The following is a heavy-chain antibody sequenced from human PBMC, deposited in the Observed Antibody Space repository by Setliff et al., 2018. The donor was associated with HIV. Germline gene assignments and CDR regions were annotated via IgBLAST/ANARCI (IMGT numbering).Heavy chain of an antibody. CDR3: ARGMDYYDTSGYYQYYFDY. D-gene: IGHD3-22*01. V-gene: IGHV1-2*04. CDR1: GYTFTGYY. CDR2: INPNSGGT. Sequence: ASVKVSRKASGYTFTGYYMHWVRQAPGQGLEWMGWINPNSGGTTYAQKFQGWITMTRDTSISTAYMELSRLRSDDTAVYYCARGMDYYDTSGYYQYYFDYWGQGTLVTVSS. J-gene: IGHJ4*02.